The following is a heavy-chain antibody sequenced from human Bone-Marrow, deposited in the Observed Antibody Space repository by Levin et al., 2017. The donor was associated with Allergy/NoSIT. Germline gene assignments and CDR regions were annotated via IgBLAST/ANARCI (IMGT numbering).Heavy chain of an antibody. D-gene: IGHD3-16*01. CDR1: GYTFSSFD. J-gene: IGHJ5*02. V-gene: IGHV1-8*01. Sequence: ASVKVSCKTSGYTFSSFDIIWVRQATGQGLEWMGWMNPISTNTGYSQKFRGRVTMTGDTSINTAYMELSSLSSEDTAIYYCARAFRGHLLFDNWGQGTLVTVSS. CDR3: ARAFRGHLLFDN. CDR2: MNPISTNT.